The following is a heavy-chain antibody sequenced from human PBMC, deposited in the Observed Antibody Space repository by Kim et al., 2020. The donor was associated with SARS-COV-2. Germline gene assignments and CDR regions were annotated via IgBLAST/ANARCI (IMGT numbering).Heavy chain of an antibody. D-gene: IGHD3-16*01. CDR1: GGSISSSSYY. J-gene: IGHJ4*02. CDR3: ARHRRQRRYGREGEGYYFDY. Sequence: SETLSLTCTVSGGSISSSSYYWGWIRQPPGKGLEWIGSIYYSGSTYYNPSLKSRVTISVDTSKNQFSLKLSSVTAADTAVYYCARHRRQRRYGREGEGYYFDYWGQGTLVTVSS. V-gene: IGHV4-39*01. CDR2: IYYSGST.